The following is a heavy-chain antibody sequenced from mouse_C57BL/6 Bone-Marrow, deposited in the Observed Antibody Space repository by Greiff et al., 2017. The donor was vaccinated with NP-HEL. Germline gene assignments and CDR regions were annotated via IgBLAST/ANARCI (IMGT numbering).Heavy chain of an antibody. Sequence: EVHLVESGGDLVKPGGSLKLSCAASGFTFSSYGMSWVRQTPDKRLEWVATISSGGSYTYYPDSVKGRFTISRDNAKNTLYLQMSSLKSEDTAMYYCASRDGYYRLAYWGQGTLVTVSA. J-gene: IGHJ3*01. D-gene: IGHD2-3*01. CDR3: ASRDGYYRLAY. V-gene: IGHV5-6*01. CDR1: GFTFSSYG. CDR2: ISSGGSYT.